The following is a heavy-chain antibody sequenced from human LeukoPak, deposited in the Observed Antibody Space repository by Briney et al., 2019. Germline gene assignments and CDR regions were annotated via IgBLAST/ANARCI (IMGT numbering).Heavy chain of an antibody. Sequence: PGGSLRLSCAASGFTFSSYWMHWVRQAPGKGLVWVSRINSDGSSTSYADSVKGRFTISRDNAKNTLYLQMNSLRAEDTAVYYCARGGMVRGVTPDYWGQGTLVTVSS. V-gene: IGHV3-74*01. CDR3: ARGGMVRGVTPDY. J-gene: IGHJ4*02. CDR2: INSDGSST. CDR1: GFTFSSYW. D-gene: IGHD3-10*01.